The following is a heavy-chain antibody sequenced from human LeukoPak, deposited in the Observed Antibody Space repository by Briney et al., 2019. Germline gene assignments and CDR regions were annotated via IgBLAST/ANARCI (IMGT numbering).Heavy chain of an antibody. CDR1: GFTVSSNY. D-gene: IGHD6-19*01. CDR2: IYSGGST. CDR3: ARRSGLDY. V-gene: IGHV3-53*01. J-gene: IGHJ4*02. Sequence: PGGSLRLSCAASGFTVSSNYMSWVRQAPGKGLEWVSVIYSGGSTYYADSVRGRFTISRDNAKNSLYLQMNSLRAEDTAVYYCARRSGLDYWGQGTLVTVSS.